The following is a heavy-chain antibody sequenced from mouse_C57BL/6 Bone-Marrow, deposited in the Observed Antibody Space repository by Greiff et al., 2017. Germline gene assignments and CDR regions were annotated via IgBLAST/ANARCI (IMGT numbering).Heavy chain of an antibody. V-gene: IGHV1-82*01. J-gene: IGHJ2*01. D-gene: IGHD1-1*01. CDR3: AGLITREYYFDY. CDR1: GYAFSSSW. CDR2: IYPGDGDT. Sequence: QVQLKESGPELVKPGASVKISCKASGYAFSSSWMNWVKQRPGKGLEWVGRIYPGDGDTNYNGKFKGKATLTADKSSSTAYMQLSSLTSEDSAVYFFAGLITREYYFDYWGQVTTRTVSS.